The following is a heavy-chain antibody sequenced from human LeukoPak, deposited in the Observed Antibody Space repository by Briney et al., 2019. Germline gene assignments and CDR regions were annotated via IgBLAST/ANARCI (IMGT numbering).Heavy chain of an antibody. CDR1: GGSISSSSYY. V-gene: IGHV4-39*07. CDR3: AARVAVAGGWFDP. J-gene: IGHJ5*02. D-gene: IGHD6-13*01. Sequence: SETLSLTCTVSGGSISSSSYYWGWIRRPPGKGLEWLGSIHYSGRNYYNPSLKSRVTISMDTSKNQFSLTLTPMTAADTAMYYCAARVAVAGGWFDPWGQGTLVTVSS. CDR2: IHYSGRN.